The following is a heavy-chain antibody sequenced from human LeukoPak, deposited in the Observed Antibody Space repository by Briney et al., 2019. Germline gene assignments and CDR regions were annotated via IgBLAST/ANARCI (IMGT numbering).Heavy chain of an antibody. CDR3: ARRAGAYSHPYDY. J-gene: IGHJ4*02. V-gene: IGHV3-11*01. Sequence: KPGGSLRLSFAASGFTFSDYYMSWIRQAPGKGLEWVSYISSSGSTIYYADSVKGRFTISRDNSKNTLYLQMNSLRAEETAVYYCARRAGAYSHPYDYWGQGTLVTVSS. CDR1: GFTFSDYY. D-gene: IGHD4/OR15-4a*01. CDR2: ISSSGSTI.